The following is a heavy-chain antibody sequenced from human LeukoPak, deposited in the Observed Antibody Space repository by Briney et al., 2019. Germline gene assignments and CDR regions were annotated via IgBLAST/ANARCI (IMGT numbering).Heavy chain of an antibody. CDR3: ARGPDPRGYSYGYVDY. CDR2: INTNTGNP. V-gene: IGHV7-4-1*02. CDR1: GYTYTSYA. Sequence: ASVKVSFKASGYTYTSYAMNWVRQAPGQGLEWMGWINTNTGNPTYAQGFTGRFVFSLDTSVSTAYLQISSLKAEDTAVYYCARGPDPRGYSYGYVDYWGQGTLVTVSS. J-gene: IGHJ4*02. D-gene: IGHD5-18*01.